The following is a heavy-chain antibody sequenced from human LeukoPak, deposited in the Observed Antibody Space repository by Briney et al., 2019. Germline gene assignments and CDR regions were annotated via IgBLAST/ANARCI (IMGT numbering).Heavy chain of an antibody. V-gene: IGHV3-23*01. J-gene: IGHJ6*03. CDR1: EFTFSSYG. Sequence: GGTLRLSCAASEFTFSSYGMTWVRQAPGKGLEWVSAISGSGGSIYYADSVKGCFTISRDNSKNTLYLQMNSLGPEDTAVYYCAKIGGFCSSSTCHRHYYMDVWGKGTTVTMSS. CDR2: ISGSGGSI. D-gene: IGHD2-2*01. CDR3: AKIGGFCSSSTCHRHYYMDV.